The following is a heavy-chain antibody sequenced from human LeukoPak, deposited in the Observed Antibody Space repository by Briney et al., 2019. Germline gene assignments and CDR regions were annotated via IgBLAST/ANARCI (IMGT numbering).Heavy chain of an antibody. J-gene: IGHJ4*02. V-gene: IGHV3-33*01. CDR1: GFTFDSYG. CDR3: ARDLGGGILTGLDY. D-gene: IGHD3-9*01. CDR2: IWYDGSNK. Sequence: GGSLRLSCAASGFTFDSYGMHWVRQAPGKGLEWVAVIWYDGSNKYYADSVKGRFTISRDNSKNTLYLQMNSLRAEDTAVYYCARDLGGGILTGLDYWGQGTLVTVSS.